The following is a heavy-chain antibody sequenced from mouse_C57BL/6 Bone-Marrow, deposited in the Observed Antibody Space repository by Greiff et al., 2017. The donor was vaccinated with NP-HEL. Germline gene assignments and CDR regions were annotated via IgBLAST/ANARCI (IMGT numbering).Heavy chain of an antibody. CDR2: ISSGSSTI. CDR1: GFTFSDYG. Sequence: EVKLMESGGGLVKPGGSLKLSCAASGFTFSDYGMHWVRQAPEKGLEWVAYISSGSSTIYYADTVKGRFTISRDNAKNTLFLQMTSLRSEGTAMYYCARKKGWLLGAMDYWGQGTSVTVSS. J-gene: IGHJ4*01. D-gene: IGHD2-3*01. V-gene: IGHV5-17*01. CDR3: ARKKGWLLGAMDY.